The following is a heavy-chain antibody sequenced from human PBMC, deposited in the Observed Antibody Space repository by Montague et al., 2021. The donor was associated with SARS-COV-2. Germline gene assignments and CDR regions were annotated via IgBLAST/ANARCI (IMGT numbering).Heavy chain of an antibody. D-gene: IGHD2-21*01. CDR2: ISSSFGGSTK. Sequence: SLRLSCAASGFIFSSYEMNWVRQAPGKGLEWISYISSSFGGSTKHYTYSVKGRFTISRDNAKNSLYLQMNSLRVEDTAIYYCARDRDWDDWCGMDVWGQGTTVTASS. V-gene: IGHV3-48*03. CDR1: GFIFSSYE. J-gene: IGHJ6*02. CDR3: ARDRDWDDWCGMDV.